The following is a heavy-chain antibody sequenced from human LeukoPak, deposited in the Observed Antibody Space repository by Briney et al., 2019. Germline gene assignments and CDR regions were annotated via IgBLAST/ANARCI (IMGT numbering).Heavy chain of an antibody. V-gene: IGHV3-74*01. D-gene: IGHD3-10*01. CDR2: INSDGSST. Sequence: PGGSLRLSCEASGFTFNNYAINWVRQAPGKGLVWVSRINSDGSSTSYADSVKGRFTISRDNAKNTLYLQMNSLRAEDTAVYYCARADAADIWFWELLYQGYYYYYYGMDVWGQVTTVTVSS. CDR3: ARADAADIWFWELLYQGYYYYYYGMDV. CDR1: GFTFNNYA. J-gene: IGHJ6*02.